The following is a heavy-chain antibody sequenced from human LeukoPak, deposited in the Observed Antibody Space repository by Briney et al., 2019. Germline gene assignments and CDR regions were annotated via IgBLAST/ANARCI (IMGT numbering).Heavy chain of an antibody. CDR2: IYYSGST. V-gene: IGHV4-59*01. J-gene: IGHJ4*02. D-gene: IGHD2-2*01. Sequence: SETLSLTCTVSGGSISSYYWSWIRQPPGKGLEWIGYIYYSGSTNYNPSLKSRVTISVDTSKNQFSLKLSSVTAADTAVYYCARGDTVVVPAAIGFDYWGQGTLVTVSS. CDR3: ARGDTVVVPAAIGFDY. CDR1: GGSISSYY.